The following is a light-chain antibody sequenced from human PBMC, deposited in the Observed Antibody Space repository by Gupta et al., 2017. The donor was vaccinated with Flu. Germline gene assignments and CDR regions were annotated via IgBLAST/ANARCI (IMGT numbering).Light chain of an antibody. J-gene: IGKJ4*01. CDR1: HDVSNY. CDR2: DVS. Sequence: DIQLTQSPSSLSASLGDRVTITCQASHDVSNYLNWYQHKPRKAPKLLIYDVSNLEEGVPSRFIGSGSATHFTFIITSLQAEDVATYYCQQYDDPPPTFGGGTKVEI. CDR3: QQYDDPPPT. V-gene: IGKV1-33*01.